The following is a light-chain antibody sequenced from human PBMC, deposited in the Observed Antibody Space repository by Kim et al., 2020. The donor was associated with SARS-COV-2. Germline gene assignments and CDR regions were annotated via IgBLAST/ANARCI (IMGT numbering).Light chain of an antibody. J-gene: IGKJ5*01. V-gene: IGKV1D-16*01. Sequence: AVVGDRDTINCRASQGIGPWLAWYQQKPEKAPKSLIYGASNLQSGVPSRFSGSGSGTDFTLTISSLQPEDFATYYCQQYKNYPITFGQGTRLEIK. CDR2: GAS. CDR1: QGIGPW. CDR3: QQYKNYPIT.